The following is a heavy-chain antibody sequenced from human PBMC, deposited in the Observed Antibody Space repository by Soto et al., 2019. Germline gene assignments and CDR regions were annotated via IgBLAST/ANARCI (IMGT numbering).Heavy chain of an antibody. D-gene: IGHD6-19*01. CDR1: GVTFSSYA. CDR2: ISGSGGST. CDR3: AKDDDRGSGKRPPDY. V-gene: IGHV3-23*01. Sequence: PGGSLRLSCAASGVTFSSYAMSWVRQAPGKGLEWVSAISGSGGSTYYADSVKGRFTISRDNSKNTLYLQMNSLRAEDTAVYYCAKDDDRGSGKRPPDYWGQGTLVTVSS. J-gene: IGHJ4*02.